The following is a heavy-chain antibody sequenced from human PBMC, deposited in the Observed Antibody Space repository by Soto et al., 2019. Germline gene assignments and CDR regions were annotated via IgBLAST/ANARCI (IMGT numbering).Heavy chain of an antibody. D-gene: IGHD2-2*01. J-gene: IGHJ4*02. CDR2: ISWEGGST. Sequence: GGSLRLSCAASGFTFGDYTMHWVRQAPGKGLEWGSLISWEGGSTYYADSVKGRFTISRDNSKNSLYLQMNSLRTEDTAMYYCAKDSPCGSTSCYFEYWGQGTLVTVS. CDR3: AKDSPCGSTSCYFEY. CDR1: GFTFGDYT. V-gene: IGHV3-43*01.